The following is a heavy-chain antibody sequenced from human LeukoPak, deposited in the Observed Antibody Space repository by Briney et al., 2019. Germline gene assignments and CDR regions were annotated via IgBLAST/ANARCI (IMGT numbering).Heavy chain of an antibody. D-gene: IGHD6-19*01. CDR1: GFTFSSDW. CDR2: INQDGGVK. V-gene: IGHV3-7*01. J-gene: IGHJ6*03. CDR3: AKDPIAVAGTGKKYYYYYMDV. Sequence: GGSLRLSCAASGFTFSSDWMNWVRQAPGKGLEWVATINQDGGVKYYVDSVKGRFTISRDNSKNTLYLQMNSLRAEDTAVYYCAKDPIAVAGTGKKYYYYYMDVWGKGTTVTVSS.